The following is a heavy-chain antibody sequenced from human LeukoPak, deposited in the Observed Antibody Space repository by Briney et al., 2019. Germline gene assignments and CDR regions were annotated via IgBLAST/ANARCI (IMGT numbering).Heavy chain of an antibody. Sequence: ASVKVSCKASGYTFNSYDISWGRQAPGQGLEWMAWISTYNGNTNYALKVQGSATMTTDTSTSTAYMELRSLRSDDTAVYYCARVLRYDFWSAYYFDYWGQGTLVTVSS. V-gene: IGHV1-18*01. CDR2: ISTYNGNT. D-gene: IGHD3-3*01. J-gene: IGHJ4*02. CDR3: ARVLRYDFWSAYYFDY. CDR1: GYTFNSYD.